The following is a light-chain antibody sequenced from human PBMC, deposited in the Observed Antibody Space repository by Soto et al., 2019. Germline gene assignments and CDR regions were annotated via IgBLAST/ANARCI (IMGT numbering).Light chain of an antibody. CDR2: TVS. V-gene: IGKV1-9*01. CDR3: QQFNSSPFT. J-gene: IGKJ4*01. Sequence: DIQLTQSPSFLSASVGAILTITCRASQDIRSSLAWYQQKPGKAPNLLIYTVSTLQSGVPSWFSGSRSGTEFTLTISSLQPEDFATYYCQQFNSSPFTFGGGTKVEI. CDR1: QDIRSS.